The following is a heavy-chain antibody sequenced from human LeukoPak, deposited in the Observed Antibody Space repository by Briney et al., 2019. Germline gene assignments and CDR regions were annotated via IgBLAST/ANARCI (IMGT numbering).Heavy chain of an antibody. D-gene: IGHD3-10*01. J-gene: IGHJ4*02. CDR2: IRGSGGNT. Sequence: PGESLRLSCAASGFAFSNYAMSWVRQAPGKGLEWVSTIRGSGGNTYYADSVKGRFTTSRDNSKNTLYLQMNSLRAEDTAVYFCAKDRATYYSGGFDYWGQGTLLTVSS. CDR3: AKDRATYYSGGFDY. CDR1: GFAFSNYA. V-gene: IGHV3-23*01.